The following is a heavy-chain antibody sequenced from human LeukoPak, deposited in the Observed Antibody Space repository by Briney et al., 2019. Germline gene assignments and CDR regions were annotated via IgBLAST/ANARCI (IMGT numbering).Heavy chain of an antibody. V-gene: IGHV4-4*07. CDR1: GGSIINYY. CDR2: IHVTGST. CDR3: ARLKYYDSTGYSPGYYMDV. D-gene: IGHD3-22*01. J-gene: IGHJ6*03. Sequence: SETLSLTCTVSGGSIINYYWSWIRQPAGTGLEWVGRIHVTGSTIYNPSLQSRLSMSVGTSKNQFSLRLTSVTAADTAVYYCARLKYYDSTGYSPGYYMDVWGKGITVTVSS.